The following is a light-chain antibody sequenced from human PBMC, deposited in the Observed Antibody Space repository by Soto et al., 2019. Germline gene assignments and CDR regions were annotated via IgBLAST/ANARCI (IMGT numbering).Light chain of an antibody. V-gene: IGKV3-20*01. Sequence: EIVLTQSPGTLSLSPGERATLSCRASQSVSDSYLAWYQQKPGQAPRLLIYASSRATGIPDRFSGSGSGTDFTITSSRLEPEDVAVYYWQHYGTSATFGPGTKVDIK. CDR1: QSVSDSY. CDR2: AS. CDR3: QHYGTSAT. J-gene: IGKJ3*01.